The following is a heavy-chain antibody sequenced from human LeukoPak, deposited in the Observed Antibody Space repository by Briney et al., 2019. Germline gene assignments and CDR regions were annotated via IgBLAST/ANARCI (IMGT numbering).Heavy chain of an antibody. V-gene: IGHV3-49*03. J-gene: IGHJ4*02. D-gene: IGHD5-12*01. CDR3: VRYSGDADY. CDR2: IRGKVYGGTT. Sequence: GRSLRLSCTASGFSFGVYAMSWFRRAPGKGLEWVGFIRGKVYGGTTEYAASVKGRFTVSRDDSKSIAYLQLNSLESEDTAVYYCVRYSGDADYWGQGTLVTVSS. CDR1: GFSFGVYA.